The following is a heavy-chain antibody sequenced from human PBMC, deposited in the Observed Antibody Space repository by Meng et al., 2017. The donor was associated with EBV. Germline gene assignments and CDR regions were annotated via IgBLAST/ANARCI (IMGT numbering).Heavy chain of an antibody. CDR2: LIPMVGAP. CDR3: ASESGRGFTPDY. CDR1: GGTFRSDA. D-gene: IGHD3-10*01. Sequence: QVQLRQSGGEVKKPGSSVKVSCRTSGGTFRSDAVSWVRQAPGQGLEWMGGLIPMVGAPHYAQKFQGRVTIIADESTSTHSMELNSLRSEDTAMYYCASESGRGFTPDYWGQGTLVTVSS. J-gene: IGHJ4*02. V-gene: IGHV1-69*01.